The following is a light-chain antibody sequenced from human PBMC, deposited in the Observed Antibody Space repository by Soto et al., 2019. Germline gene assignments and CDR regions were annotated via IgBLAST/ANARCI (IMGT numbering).Light chain of an antibody. J-gene: IGKJ1*01. CDR3: QQYDSSPRT. CDR1: RSVSGSY. V-gene: IGKV3-20*01. Sequence: DIVLPQSPGPLSLSPGERATLSCRARRSVSGSYLAWYQQKPGQAPRPLIYGASSRATGIPDRFSGSGSGTDFTLTISTLEPEDFAVYYCQQYDSSPRTFGQGTKVEIK. CDR2: GAS.